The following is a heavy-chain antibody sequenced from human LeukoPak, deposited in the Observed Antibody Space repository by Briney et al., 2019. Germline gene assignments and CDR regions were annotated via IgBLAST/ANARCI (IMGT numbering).Heavy chain of an antibody. V-gene: IGHV3-48*01. CDR2: ISSGSSTI. Sequence: GGSLRLSCAASGFTFSTYSMNWVRQAPGKGLEWVSYISSGSSTIYYADSVKGRFTISRDNAKSSLYLQMNSLRAEDTAVYYCVKDLGRYRNNCFDYWGQGTLVTVSS. J-gene: IGHJ4*02. CDR1: GFTFSTYS. D-gene: IGHD1-26*01. CDR3: VKDLGRYRNNCFDY.